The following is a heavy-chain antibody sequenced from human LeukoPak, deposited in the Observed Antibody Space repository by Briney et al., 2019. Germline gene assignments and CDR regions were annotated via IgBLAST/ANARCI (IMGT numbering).Heavy chain of an antibody. V-gene: IGHV3-23*01. CDR1: GFRFTSYA. CDR2: ISGSGGST. Sequence: GGSLRLSCAASGFRFTSYAMIWIRQVPGKGLEWVAGISGSGGSTYYSDPVKGRFTISRDTSDNTLHLDMSTLTTDDTAVYFSAKLGAYRVYSFIDFWGQGIPVTVSS. D-gene: IGHD3-16*01. CDR3: AKLGAYRVYSFIDF. J-gene: IGHJ4*02.